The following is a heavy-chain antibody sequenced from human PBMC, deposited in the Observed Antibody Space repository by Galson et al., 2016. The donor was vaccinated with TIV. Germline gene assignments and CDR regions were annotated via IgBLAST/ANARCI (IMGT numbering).Heavy chain of an antibody. CDR2: IRSSGAAI. J-gene: IGHJ5*02. V-gene: IGHV3-48*01. Sequence: LRLSCAASGFTFSTQSMNWFRQAPGRGLEWISYIRSSGAAIYYADSVKGRFTISRDNVKNSLYLQMNSLRAEDTAVYYCAIGLGNSNYYTHRFDPWGHGTLVTVSS. D-gene: IGHD4-11*01. CDR3: AIGLGNSNYYTHRFDP. CDR1: GFTFSTQS.